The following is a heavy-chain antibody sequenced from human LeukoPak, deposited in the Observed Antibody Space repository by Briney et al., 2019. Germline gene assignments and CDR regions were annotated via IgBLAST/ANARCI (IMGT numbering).Heavy chain of an antibody. CDR3: AKVQQITMVRGVIVAPFDY. CDR2: ISSNGGST. Sequence: GGSLRLSCAAPGFTFSSYAMHWVRQAPGKGLEYVSAISSNGGSTYYADSVKGRFTISRDNSKNTLYLQMNSLRAEDTAVYHCAKVQQITMVRGVIVAPFDYWGQGTLVTVSS. D-gene: IGHD3-10*01. V-gene: IGHV3-64*04. CDR1: GFTFSSYA. J-gene: IGHJ4*02.